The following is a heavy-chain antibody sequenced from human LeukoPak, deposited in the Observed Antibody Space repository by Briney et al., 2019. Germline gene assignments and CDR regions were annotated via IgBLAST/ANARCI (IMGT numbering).Heavy chain of an antibody. CDR1: GFTFSSYG. J-gene: IGHJ4*02. Sequence: GGSLRLSCAASGFTFSSYGMHWVRQPPGKGLEWVAFIRYDGSNKYYADSVKGRFTISRDNSKNTLYLQMNSLRAEDTAVYYCAKDRRGSSWYRSLDYWGQGTLVTVSS. D-gene: IGHD6-13*01. CDR2: IRYDGSNK. V-gene: IGHV3-30*02. CDR3: AKDRRGSSWYRSLDY.